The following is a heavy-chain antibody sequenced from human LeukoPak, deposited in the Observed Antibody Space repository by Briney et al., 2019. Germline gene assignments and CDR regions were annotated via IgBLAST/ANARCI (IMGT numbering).Heavy chain of an antibody. Sequence: PGGSLRLSCAASGFTFSSYAMSWVRQAPGKGLEWVSSISTGSSYIFYGNSVKGRFTISRDNADNSLYLQMNSLRAEDTAVYYCARTRDSSGCFDFWGQGTLVTVSS. J-gene: IGHJ4*02. CDR2: ISTGSSYI. D-gene: IGHD6-19*01. CDR1: GFTFSSYA. V-gene: IGHV3-21*01. CDR3: ARTRDSSGCFDF.